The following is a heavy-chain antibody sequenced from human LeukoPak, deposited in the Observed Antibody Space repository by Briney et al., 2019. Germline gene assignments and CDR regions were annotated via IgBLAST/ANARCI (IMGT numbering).Heavy chain of an antibody. D-gene: IGHD2-21*02. J-gene: IGHJ4*02. CDR1: GFNLSTYT. Sequence: PGGYLRLSCVASGFNLSTYTMNWVRQAPGRGLEWLSCISSSSAYIYYADSVKGRFTISRDNAKNSLYLQMNSLRAEDTAVYYCARGSDSEDYWGQGTLVAVSS. CDR2: ISSSSAYI. V-gene: IGHV3-21*01. CDR3: ARGSDSEDY.